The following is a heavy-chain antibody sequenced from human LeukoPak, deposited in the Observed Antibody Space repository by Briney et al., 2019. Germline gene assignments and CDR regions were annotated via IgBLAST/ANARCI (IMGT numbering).Heavy chain of an antibody. J-gene: IGHJ6*03. CDR3: ARDFSAGTTDRDYYYYYYMDV. V-gene: IGHV1-69*05. D-gene: IGHD1-7*01. CDR1: GGTFSSYA. Sequence: SVKVSCKASGGTFSSYAISWVRQAPGQGLELMGGIIPIFGTANYAQKFQGRVTITTDESTSTAYMELSSLRSEDTAVYYCARDFSAGTTDRDYYYYYYMDVWGKGTTVTVSS. CDR2: IIPIFGTA.